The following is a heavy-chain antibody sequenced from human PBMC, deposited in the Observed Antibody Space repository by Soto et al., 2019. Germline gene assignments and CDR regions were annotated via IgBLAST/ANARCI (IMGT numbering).Heavy chain of an antibody. V-gene: IGHV4-31*03. D-gene: IGHD1-26*01. CDR2: ISYSGST. Sequence: QVQLQESGPGLMKPSQTLSLTCTVSGDSISSGGYYWSWNRQHPGKGLEWIGYISYSGSTYYNPSLKSRVTISIDTSKSHFSLRLRSVTAADAAVYYCARSYSDYGMDVWGQGTTVTVSS. J-gene: IGHJ6*02. CDR3: ARSYSDYGMDV. CDR1: GDSISSGGYY.